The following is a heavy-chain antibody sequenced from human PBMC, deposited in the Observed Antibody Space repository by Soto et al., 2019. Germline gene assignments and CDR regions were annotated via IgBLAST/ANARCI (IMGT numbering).Heavy chain of an antibody. CDR2: IIPIFGTA. CDR1: GGTFSSYA. V-gene: IGHV1-69*01. J-gene: IGHJ4*02. D-gene: IGHD6-13*01. Sequence: QVQLVQSGAEVKKPGSSVKVSCKASGGTFSSYAISWVRQAPGQGLEWMGGIIPIFGTANYAQKFQGRVTTTADESTSTAYMELSSLRSEDTAVYYCARDPSPQMGMAGGDYWGQGTLVTVSS. CDR3: ARDPSPQMGMAGGDY.